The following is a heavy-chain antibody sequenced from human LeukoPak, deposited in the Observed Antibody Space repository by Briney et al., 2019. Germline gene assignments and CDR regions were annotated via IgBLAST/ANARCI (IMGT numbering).Heavy chain of an antibody. CDR1: GGSISSSSYY. Sequence: TASETLSLTCTVSGGSISSSSYYWGWIRQPPGKGLEWIGSIYYSGSTYYNPSLKSRVTISVDTSKNQFSLKLSSVTAADTAVYYCARRAHKLERPYYYYMDVWGKGTTVTVSS. J-gene: IGHJ6*03. V-gene: IGHV4-39*01. D-gene: IGHD1-1*01. CDR3: ARRAHKLERPYYYYMDV. CDR2: IYYSGST.